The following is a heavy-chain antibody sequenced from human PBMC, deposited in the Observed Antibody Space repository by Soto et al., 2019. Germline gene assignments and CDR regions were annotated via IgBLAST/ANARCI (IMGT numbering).Heavy chain of an antibody. CDR1: GFTFSSYE. CDR3: ARGTLAYDFWSGYGDY. CDR2: ISSSGSTI. D-gene: IGHD3-3*01. Sequence: QPGGSLRLSCAASGFTFSSYEMNWVRQAPGKGLEWVSYISSSGSTIYYADSVKGRFTISRDNAKNSLYLQMNSLRAEDTAVYYCARGTLAYDFWSGYGDYWGQGTLVTVSS. J-gene: IGHJ4*02. V-gene: IGHV3-48*03.